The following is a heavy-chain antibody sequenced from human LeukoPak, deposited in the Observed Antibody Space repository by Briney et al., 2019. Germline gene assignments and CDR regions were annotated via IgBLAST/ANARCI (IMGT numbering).Heavy chain of an antibody. J-gene: IGHJ5*02. CDR1: GGTFSSYA. CDR3: AGTNCSGGSCSWFDP. CDR2: IIPILGIA. Sequence: SVKVSCKASGGTFSSYAISWVRQAPGQGLEWMGRIIPILGIANYAQKFQGRVTTTADKSTSTAYMELSSLRSEDTAVYYCAGTNCSGGSCSWFDPWGQGTLVTVSS. V-gene: IGHV1-69*04. D-gene: IGHD2-15*01.